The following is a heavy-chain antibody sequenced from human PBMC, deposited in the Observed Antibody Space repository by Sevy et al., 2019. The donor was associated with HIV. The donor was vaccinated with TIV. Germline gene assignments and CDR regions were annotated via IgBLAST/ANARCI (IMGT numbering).Heavy chain of an antibody. CDR1: GFTFSSYA. J-gene: IGHJ4*02. Sequence: GGSLRLSCAASGFTFSSYAMHWVRQAPGKGLEWVAVISYDGSNKYYADSVKGRFTISRDNSKNTLYLQMNSLRAEDTAVYYCARGGDYDFWSGYYILGGMDYWGQGTLVTVS. D-gene: IGHD3-3*01. V-gene: IGHV3-30-3*01. CDR2: ISYDGSNK. CDR3: ARGGDYDFWSGYYILGGMDY.